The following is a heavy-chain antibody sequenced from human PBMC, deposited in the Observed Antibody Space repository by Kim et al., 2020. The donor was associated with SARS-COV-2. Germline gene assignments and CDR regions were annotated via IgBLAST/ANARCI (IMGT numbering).Heavy chain of an antibody. V-gene: IGHV3-30*01. J-gene: IGHJ6*02. D-gene: IGHD3-10*01. Sequence: VKGRFTITRDNSKNTLYLQMNSLRAEDTAVYYCASGLLWFGELITRYMDVWGQGTTVTVSS. CDR3: ASGLLWFGELITRYMDV.